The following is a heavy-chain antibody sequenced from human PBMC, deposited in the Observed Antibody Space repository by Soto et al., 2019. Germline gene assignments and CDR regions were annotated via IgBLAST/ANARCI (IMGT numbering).Heavy chain of an antibody. CDR1: GYTFTSYG. CDR3: ARDLSGSGKSWFDP. J-gene: IGHJ5*02. V-gene: IGHV1-18*01. D-gene: IGHD3-10*01. CDR2: ISAYNGNT. Sequence: ASAKVCCKASGYTFTSYGISWVRQAPGQGLEWMGWISAYNGNTNYAQKLQGRVTMTTDTSTSTAYMELRSLRSDDTAVYYCARDLSGSGKSWFDPWGQGTLVTVSS.